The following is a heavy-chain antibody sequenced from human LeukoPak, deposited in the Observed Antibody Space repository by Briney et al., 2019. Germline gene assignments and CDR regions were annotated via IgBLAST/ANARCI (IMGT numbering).Heavy chain of an antibody. J-gene: IGHJ3*02. V-gene: IGHV4-34*01. CDR1: GGSISSYY. CDR3: ARLGYDIRAFDI. CDR2: INHSGST. Sequence: SETLSLTCTVSGGSISSYYWSWIRQPPGKGLEWIGEINHSGSTNYNPSLKSRVTISVDTSKNQFSLKLSSVTAADTAVYYCARLGYDIRAFDIWGQGTMVTVSS. D-gene: IGHD2-8*01.